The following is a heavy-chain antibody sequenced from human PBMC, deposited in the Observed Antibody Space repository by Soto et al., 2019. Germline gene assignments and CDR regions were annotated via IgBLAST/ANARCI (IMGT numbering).Heavy chain of an antibody. CDR1: GGSISSGDYY. J-gene: IGHJ5*02. Sequence: SETLSLTCTVSGGSISSGDYYWNWIRQPPGKGLEWIGYIYYTGTTKYNPSLKSRATLSVDTAKNRFSLNLTALTAADTAVYYFARGDWLHPWGHGTLVTVYS. V-gene: IGHV4-30-4*01. CDR2: IYYTGTT. CDR3: ARGDWLHP.